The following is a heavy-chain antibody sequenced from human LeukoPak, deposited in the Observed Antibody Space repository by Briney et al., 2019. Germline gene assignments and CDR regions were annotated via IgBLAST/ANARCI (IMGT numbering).Heavy chain of an antibody. J-gene: IGHJ5*02. CDR3: AKDKDLRYVVTTYSSWFDL. Sequence: GGSLRLSCAAPGFTFSSYGMHWVRQAPGKGLEWVAFIRYDGSNKYYADSVKGRFTISRDNPKNTLYLQMNSLRAEDTAVYYCAKDKDLRYVVTTYSSWFDLWGQGTLVTVSS. D-gene: IGHD2-21*02. CDR1: GFTFSSYG. V-gene: IGHV3-30*02. CDR2: IRYDGSNK.